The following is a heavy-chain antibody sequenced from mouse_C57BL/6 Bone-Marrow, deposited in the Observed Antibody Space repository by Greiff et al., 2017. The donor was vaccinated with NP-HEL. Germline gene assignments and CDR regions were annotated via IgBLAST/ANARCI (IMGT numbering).Heavy chain of an antibody. J-gene: IGHJ4*01. Sequence: EAGGGLVQPKGSLKLSCAASGFSFNTYAMNWVRQAPGKGLEWVARIRSKSNNYATYYADSVKDRFTISRDDSESMLYLQMNNLKTEDTAMYYCVRHYYGSLYAMDYWGQGTSVTVSS. CDR1: GFSFNTYA. CDR3: VRHYYGSLYAMDY. CDR2: IRSKSNNYAT. D-gene: IGHD1-1*01. V-gene: IGHV10-1*01.